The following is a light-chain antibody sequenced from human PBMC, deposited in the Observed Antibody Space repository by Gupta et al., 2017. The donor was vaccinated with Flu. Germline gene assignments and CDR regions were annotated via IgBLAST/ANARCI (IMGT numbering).Light chain of an antibody. CDR2: RAS. J-gene: IGKJ1*01. V-gene: IGKV1-5*03. Sequence: DIQMTQSPSTLSASVGGRVTITCRASQSLNNWLAWYQQKSGKAPKLLIYRASGLESGVPPRFSGSGSGTQYTLTINNLQPEDSATYYCQQYNSDAWTFGQGTKVE. CDR3: QQYNSDAWT. CDR1: QSLNNW.